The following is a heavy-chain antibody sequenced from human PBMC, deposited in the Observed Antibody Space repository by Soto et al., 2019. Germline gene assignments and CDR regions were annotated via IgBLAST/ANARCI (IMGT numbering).Heavy chain of an antibody. Sequence: SETLSLTCTVSGDSITSSSHYWGWIRQPPGKGLECIANIYYDGNTYYNPSLKSRVTISVDTSKNQFSLKLSSVTAADTAVYYCARFRYFDWLLSPWGQGTLVTVSS. V-gene: IGHV4-39*07. CDR2: IYYDGNT. D-gene: IGHD3-9*01. CDR1: GDSITSSSHY. CDR3: ARFRYFDWLLSP. J-gene: IGHJ5*02.